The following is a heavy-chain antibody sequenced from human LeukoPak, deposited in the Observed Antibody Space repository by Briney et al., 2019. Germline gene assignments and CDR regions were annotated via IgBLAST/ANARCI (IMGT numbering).Heavy chain of an antibody. CDR2: INHSGST. V-gene: IGHV4-34*01. CDR1: GGSFSGYY. D-gene: IGHD3-22*01. Sequence: SETLSLTCAVYGGSFSGYYWSWIRQPPGKGLEWIGEINHSGSTKYNPSLTSRVTISVDTSKNQFSLKLSSVTAADTAVYYCARQSGYYYSDLDYWGQGTLVTVSS. CDR3: ARQSGYYYSDLDY. J-gene: IGHJ4*02.